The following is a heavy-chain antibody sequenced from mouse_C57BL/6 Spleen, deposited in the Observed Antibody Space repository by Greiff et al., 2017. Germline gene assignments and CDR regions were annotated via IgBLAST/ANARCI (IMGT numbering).Heavy chain of an antibody. D-gene: IGHD2-3*01. CDR3: ARSGDGYYEDY. V-gene: IGHV14-3*01. J-gene: IGHJ2*01. CDR2: IDPANGNT. CDR1: GFNIKNIY. Sequence: EVKLQESVAELVRPGASVKLSCTASGFNIKNIYMHWVKQRPEQGLEWIGRIDPANGNTKYDPKFQGKATITADTSSNTAYLQLSSLTSEDTAIYYCARSGDGYYEDYWGQGTTLTVSS.